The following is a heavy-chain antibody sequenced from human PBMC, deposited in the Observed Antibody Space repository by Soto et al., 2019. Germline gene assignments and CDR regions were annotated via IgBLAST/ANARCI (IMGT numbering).Heavy chain of an antibody. V-gene: IGHV1-2*04. Sequence: ASVKVSCKASGYTFTGYYMHWVRRAPGQGLEWMGWINPNSGGTNYAQKFQGWVTMTRDTSISTAYMELSSLRSEDTAVYYCARGRGCSGGSCFDDAFDIWG. CDR1: GYTFTGYY. J-gene: IGHJ3*02. D-gene: IGHD2-15*01. CDR3: ARGRGCSGGSCFDDAFDI. CDR2: INPNSGGT.